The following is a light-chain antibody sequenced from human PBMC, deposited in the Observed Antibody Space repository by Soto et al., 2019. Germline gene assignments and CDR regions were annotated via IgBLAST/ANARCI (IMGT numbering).Light chain of an antibody. V-gene: IGKV1-9*01. CDR2: AAS. CDR1: QGISSY. J-gene: IGKJ4*01. CDR3: QQFNSYPLT. Sequence: DIQLTQSPSFLSASVGDRVTITCRASQGISSYVAWYQQKPGNAPKLLIYAASTLQSGDPSRFNGSGSGIDFTLPISSLQPEDFATYYCQQFNSYPLTFGGGTKVEIK.